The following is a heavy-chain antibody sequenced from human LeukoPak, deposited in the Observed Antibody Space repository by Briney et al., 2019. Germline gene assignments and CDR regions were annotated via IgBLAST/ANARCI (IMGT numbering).Heavy chain of an antibody. CDR1: GGSISSYY. Sequence: AETLSLTCTVSGGSISSYYWSWIRQLPGKGLEWIGYIYYSGSTNYNPSLKSRVTISVDTSKNQFSLKLSSVTAADTAVYYCARAIGKDSSGYFDYWGQGTLVTVSS. CDR3: ARAIGKDSSGYFDY. CDR2: IYYSGST. J-gene: IGHJ4*02. V-gene: IGHV4-59*01. D-gene: IGHD3-22*01.